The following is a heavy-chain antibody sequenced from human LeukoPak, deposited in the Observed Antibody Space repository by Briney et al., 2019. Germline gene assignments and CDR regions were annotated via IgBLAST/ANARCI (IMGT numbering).Heavy chain of an antibody. CDR1: GFTFSDYY. D-gene: IGHD3-22*01. J-gene: IGHJ4*02. Sequence: GGSLRLSCAASGFTFSDYYMSWIRQAPGKGLEWVSYISSSGSTIYYADSVKGRFTISRDNAKNSLYLQINSLRAEDTAVYYCARVKESGYYPYYFDYWGQGTLVTVSS. CDR2: ISSSGSTI. CDR3: ARVKESGYYPYYFDY. V-gene: IGHV3-11*04.